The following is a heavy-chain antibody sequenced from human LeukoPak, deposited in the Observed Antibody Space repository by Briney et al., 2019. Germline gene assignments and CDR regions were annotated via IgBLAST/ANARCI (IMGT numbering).Heavy chain of an antibody. Sequence: SETLSLTCSVSGGSITSSNFHWGWIRQPPGKGLEWIGNFYDGGNTYYKPSLKSRVTISVDTSKNQFSLHLNSVTAADTAVYYCARWGYCTNGVCWNDAFDIWGQGTMVTVSS. CDR3: ARWGYCTNGVCWNDAFDI. V-gene: IGHV4-39*01. CDR2: FYDGGNT. J-gene: IGHJ3*02. D-gene: IGHD2-8*01. CDR1: GGSITSSNFH.